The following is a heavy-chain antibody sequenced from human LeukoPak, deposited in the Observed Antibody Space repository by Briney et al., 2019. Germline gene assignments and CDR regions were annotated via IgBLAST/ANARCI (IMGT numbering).Heavy chain of an antibody. J-gene: IGHJ5*02. Sequence: SETLSLTCTVSGGSISSGDYYWSWIRQPPGKGLEWIGYIYYSGSTNYNPSLKSRITISVDTSKNQFSLKLSSVTAADTAVYYCARGYSSSWHLNWFDPWGQGTLVTVSS. V-gene: IGHV4-30-4*01. CDR3: ARGYSSSWHLNWFDP. CDR1: GGSISSGDYY. CDR2: IYYSGST. D-gene: IGHD6-13*01.